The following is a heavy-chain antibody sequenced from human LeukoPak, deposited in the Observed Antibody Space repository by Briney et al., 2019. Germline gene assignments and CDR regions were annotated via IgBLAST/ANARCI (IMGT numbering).Heavy chain of an antibody. CDR3: ARSLRLEGYFDWSRDDY. J-gene: IGHJ4*02. Sequence: GGSLRLSCAASGFTFSSYGMHWVRQAPGKGLEWVAVISYDGSNKYYADSVKGRFTISRDNSKNTLYLQMNSLRAEDTAVYYCARSLRLEGYFDWSRDDYWGQGTLVTVSS. CDR2: ISYDGSNK. D-gene: IGHD3-9*01. CDR1: GFTFSSYG. V-gene: IGHV3-30*03.